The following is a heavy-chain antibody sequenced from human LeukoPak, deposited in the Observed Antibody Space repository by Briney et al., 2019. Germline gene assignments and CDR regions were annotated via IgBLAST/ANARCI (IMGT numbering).Heavy chain of an antibody. CDR3: VRNMYGSGFFYAGTFDY. CDR1: GFTFSSYG. J-gene: IGHJ4*02. CDR2: ISYDGSNK. Sequence: PGGSLRLSCAASGFTFSSYGMHWVRQAPGKGLERVALISYDGSNKYYADSVKGRFTISRDNSKNTLYLQMNSLRAEDTAVYHCVRNMYGSGFFYAGTFDYWGQGTLVTVSS. D-gene: IGHD3-22*01. V-gene: IGHV3-30*03.